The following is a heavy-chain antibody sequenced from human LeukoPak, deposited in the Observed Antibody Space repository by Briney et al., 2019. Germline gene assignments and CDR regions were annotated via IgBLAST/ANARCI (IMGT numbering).Heavy chain of an antibody. J-gene: IGHJ5*02. CDR3: ARGRRIDYYDSSGYYPYWFDP. D-gene: IGHD3-22*01. Sequence: SETLSLTCTVSGGSISSYYWSWIRQPPGKGLEWIGYIYYSGSTNYNPSLKSRVTISVDTSKNQFSLKLSSVTAADTAVYYCARGRRIDYYDSSGYYPYWFDPWGQGTLVTVSS. CDR2: IYYSGST. V-gene: IGHV4-59*08. CDR1: GGSISSYY.